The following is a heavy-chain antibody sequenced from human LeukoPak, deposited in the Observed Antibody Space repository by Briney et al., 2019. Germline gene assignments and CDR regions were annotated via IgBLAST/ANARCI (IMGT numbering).Heavy chain of an antibody. V-gene: IGHV3-49*04. CDR3: TRNAVYYFDY. J-gene: IGHJ4*02. CDR2: IRSKAYGGTT. D-gene: IGHD6-19*01. Sequence: GGSLRLSCKGSGFNFCDYAMSWVRQAPGKGLEWVGFIRSKAYGGTTEYAASVKGRFTISRDDSKSIAYLQMNSLKTEDTAVYSCTRNAVYYFDYWGQGTLVTVSS. CDR1: GFNFCDYA.